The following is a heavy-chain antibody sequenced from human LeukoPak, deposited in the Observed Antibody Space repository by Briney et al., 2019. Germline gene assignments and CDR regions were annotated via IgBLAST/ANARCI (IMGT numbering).Heavy chain of an antibody. Sequence: GGSLRLSCAASRFTFSSYGMHWVRQAPGKGLEWVAFIRYDGSNKYYADSVKGRFTISRDNSKNTLYLQMNSLRAEDTAVYYCAKRSGSTWGHFDYWGQGTLVTVSS. CDR2: IRYDGSNK. D-gene: IGHD6-19*01. CDR1: RFTFSSYG. CDR3: AKRSGSTWGHFDY. V-gene: IGHV3-30*02. J-gene: IGHJ4*02.